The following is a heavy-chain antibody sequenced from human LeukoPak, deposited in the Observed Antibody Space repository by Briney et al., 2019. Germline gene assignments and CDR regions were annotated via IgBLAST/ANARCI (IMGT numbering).Heavy chain of an antibody. CDR1: GYTFTGYY. D-gene: IGHD3-22*01. CDR2: INPNSGGT. Sequence: ASVKVSCKASGYTFTGYYMHWVRQAPGQGLEWMGWINPNSGGTNYAQKFQGWVTMTRDTSISTAYMELSGLRSDDTAVYYCARRSYYDSSGYYYEAAFDIWGQGTMVTVSS. J-gene: IGHJ3*02. CDR3: ARRSYYDSSGYYYEAAFDI. V-gene: IGHV1-2*04.